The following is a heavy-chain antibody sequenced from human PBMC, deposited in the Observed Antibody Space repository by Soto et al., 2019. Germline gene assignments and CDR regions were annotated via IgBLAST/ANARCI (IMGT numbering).Heavy chain of an antibody. V-gene: IGHV3-9*01. D-gene: IGHD3-16*01. CDR2: ISWNSGRI. CDR3: TKARLWGGDGYNSYYYNAMDV. J-gene: IGHJ6*02. CDR1: GFTFDDYA. Sequence: EMQLVESGGGLVQPGMSLRLSCAASGFTFDDYAMYWVRQVPGKGLEWVSGISWNSGRIGYADSVKGRFTISRDNAKNSLYMQRISLRPEDTALYYCTKARLWGGDGYNSYYYNAMDVWGQGTTVTVSS.